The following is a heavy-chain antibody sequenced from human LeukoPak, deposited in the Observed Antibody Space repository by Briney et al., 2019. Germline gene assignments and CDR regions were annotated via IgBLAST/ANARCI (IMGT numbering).Heavy chain of an antibody. J-gene: IGHJ4*02. CDR2: MYTGGTT. CDR1: GFTVSGTH. Sequence: PGGSLRLSCAASGFTVSGTHMSWVRQAPGKGLEWVSAMYTGGTTYYPDSVKGRFTISRDNSRNTLFLHMSSLRADDTAVYYCAKDEATSGGGLASWGQGTLVTVSS. CDR3: AKDEATSGGGLAS. D-gene: IGHD3-16*01. V-gene: IGHV3-53*01.